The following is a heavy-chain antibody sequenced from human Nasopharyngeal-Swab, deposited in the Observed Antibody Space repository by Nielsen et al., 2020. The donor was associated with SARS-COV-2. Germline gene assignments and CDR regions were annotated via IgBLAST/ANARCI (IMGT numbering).Heavy chain of an antibody. CDR3: AKDIAMVRGVISFPYFDY. Sequence: VRQAPGKGLEWVSAISGSDGSTYYADSVKGRFTISRDNSKNTLYLQMNSLRAEDTAVYYCAKDIAMVRGVISFPYFDYWGQGTLVTVSS. D-gene: IGHD3-10*01. J-gene: IGHJ4*02. V-gene: IGHV3-23*01. CDR2: ISGSDGST.